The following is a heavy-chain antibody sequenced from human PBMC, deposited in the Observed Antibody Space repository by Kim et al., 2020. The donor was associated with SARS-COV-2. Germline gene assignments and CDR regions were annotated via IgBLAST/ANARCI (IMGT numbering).Heavy chain of an antibody. D-gene: IGHD6-13*01. CDR1: GYTFTSYG. V-gene: IGHV1-18*01. J-gene: IGHJ4*02. Sequence: ASVKVSCKASGYTFTSYGISWVRQAPGQGLEWMGWISAYNGNTNYAQKLQGRVTMTTDTSTSTAYMELRSLRSDDTAVYYCARVILGGPYLVAAAAAGTPAPFDYWGQGTLVTVSS. CDR2: ISAYNGNT. CDR3: ARVILGGPYLVAAAAAGTPAPFDY.